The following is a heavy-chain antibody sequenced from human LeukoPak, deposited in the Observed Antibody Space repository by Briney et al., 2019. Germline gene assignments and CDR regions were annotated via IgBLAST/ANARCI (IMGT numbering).Heavy chain of an antibody. CDR1: GGSISSSSYD. D-gene: IGHD1-26*01. CDR3: ARLFDGSYLNWFDP. Sequence: PSETLSLTCTVSGGSISSSSYDWGWIRQPPGKGLEWIGSIYYSGSTYYNPSLKSRVTISVDTSKNQFSLKLSSVTAADTAVYYCARLFDGSYLNWFDPWGQGTLVTVSS. V-gene: IGHV4-39*01. CDR2: IYYSGST. J-gene: IGHJ5*02.